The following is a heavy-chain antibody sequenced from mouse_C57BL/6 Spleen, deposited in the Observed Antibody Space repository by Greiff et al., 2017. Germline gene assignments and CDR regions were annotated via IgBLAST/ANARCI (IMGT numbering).Heavy chain of an antibody. J-gene: IGHJ2*01. CDR3: ARYYDDDAFDY. Sequence: EVQLVESGGGLVQPGGSLSLSCAASGFTFTDYYMSWVRQPPGKALEWLGFIRNKANGYTTEYSASVKGRFTISRDTSQSILYLQMKALRAEDSATYYCARYYDDDAFDYWGQGTTLTVSS. D-gene: IGHD2-4*01. CDR2: IRNKANGYTT. V-gene: IGHV7-3*01. CDR1: GFTFTDYY.